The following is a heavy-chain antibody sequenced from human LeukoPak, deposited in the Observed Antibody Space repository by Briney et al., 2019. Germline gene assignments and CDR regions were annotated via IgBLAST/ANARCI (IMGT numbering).Heavy chain of an antibody. J-gene: IGHJ4*02. CDR1: GGTFNRYA. V-gene: IGHV1-46*02. CDR2: IYPRDGST. CDR3: ARDQEAFDY. Sequence: GASVKVSCKASGGTFNRYAISWVRQAPGQGLEWMGMIYPRDGSTSYAQKFQGRVTVTRDTSTSTVHMELSGLRSEDTAVYYCARDQEAFDYWGQGPLVTVSS.